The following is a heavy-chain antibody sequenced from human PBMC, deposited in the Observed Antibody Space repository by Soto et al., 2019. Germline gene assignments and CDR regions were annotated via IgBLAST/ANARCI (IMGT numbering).Heavy chain of an antibody. J-gene: IGHJ5*02. CDR2: IFYSGGT. V-gene: IGHV4-39*01. CDR1: GGSILDSTYY. D-gene: IGHD3-22*01. CDR3: ARQASGYYYGWFDP. Sequence: QLLLQESGPGLVKPSETLSLTCTVSGGSILDSTYYWAWIRQSPGKGLEWIGTIFYSGGTFYTPSLKARVTMSVDTHNNQFSLKLSSVTAADTAVYYCARQASGYYYGWFDPWGQGTLVTVSS.